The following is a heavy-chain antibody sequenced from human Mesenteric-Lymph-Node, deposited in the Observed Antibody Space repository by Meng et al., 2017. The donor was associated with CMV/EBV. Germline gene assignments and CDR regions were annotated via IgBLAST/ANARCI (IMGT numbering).Heavy chain of an antibody. CDR1: GFTFSSYH. CDR3: ARDGGNGGENDY. Sequence: LSLTCAASGFTFSSYHMNWVRQAPGKGLEWISYITGSTSVIYYADSVRGRFTISRDNAKNSLYLQMNSLTVEDTAVYYCARDGGNGGENDYWGQGTLVTVSS. CDR2: ITGSTSVI. J-gene: IGHJ4*02. D-gene: IGHD4-23*01. V-gene: IGHV3-48*04.